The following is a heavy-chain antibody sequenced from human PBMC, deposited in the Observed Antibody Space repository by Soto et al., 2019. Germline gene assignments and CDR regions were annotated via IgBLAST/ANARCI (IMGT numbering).Heavy chain of an antibody. J-gene: IGHJ4*02. D-gene: IGHD6-6*01. CDR3: ARGHRVGLRSSSPFDY. Sequence: SEPLSLTYAVYGGPFSGYYWSWIRQPPGKGLEWIGEINHSGSTNYNPSLKSRVTISVDTSKNQFSLKLSSVTAADTAVYYCARGHRVGLRSSSPFDYWGQGTLVTVSS. V-gene: IGHV4-34*01. CDR1: GGPFSGYY. CDR2: INHSGST.